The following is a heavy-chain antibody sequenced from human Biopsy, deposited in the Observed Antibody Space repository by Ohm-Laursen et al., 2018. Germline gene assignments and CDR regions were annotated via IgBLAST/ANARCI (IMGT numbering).Heavy chain of an antibody. CDR3: ARDRGFYSDRTVPGYFDL. D-gene: IGHD3-22*01. CDR2: VYYSGST. CDR1: GDSISSYY. Sequence: GTLSLTCTVSGDSISSYYWSWIRQPPGKGLEWIGYVYYSGSTDYNPSLQSRVTISVDTSKDHFSLRLRSVTPADTAIYYCARDRGFYSDRTVPGYFDLWGRGTLVTVSS. J-gene: IGHJ2*01. V-gene: IGHV4-59*01.